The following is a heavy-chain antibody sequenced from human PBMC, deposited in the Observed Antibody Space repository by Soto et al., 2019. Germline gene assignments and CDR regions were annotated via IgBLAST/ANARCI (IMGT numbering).Heavy chain of an antibody. D-gene: IGHD4-17*01. CDR2: LTPGGETT. CDR1: GFNFRGEA. V-gene: IGHV3-23*01. CDR3: VKDDGDYSFDY. J-gene: IGHJ4*02. Sequence: EVQLLESGGGLVQPGGSLRLSCAASGFNFRGEAMTWVRQAPGKGLEWISALTPGGETTYYINSVKGRFTISRDNAKDTLFLQMNSLTDADTAIYYCVKDDGDYSFDYWGQGTLVTVSS.